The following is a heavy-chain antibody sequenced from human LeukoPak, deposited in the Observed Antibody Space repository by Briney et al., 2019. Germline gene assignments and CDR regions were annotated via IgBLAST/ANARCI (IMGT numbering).Heavy chain of an antibody. V-gene: IGHV3-7*01. CDR2: IKQDGSEK. Sequence: GGSLRLSCAASGFTFSSYWMSWVRQAPGKGLEWVANIKQDGSEKYYVDSVKGRFTISRDNAKNSLYLQMNSLRAEDTAVYYCASRDCSGGTCYDYYYYMDVWGKGTTVTVSS. CDR1: GFTFSSYW. D-gene: IGHD2-15*01. J-gene: IGHJ6*03. CDR3: ASRDCSGGTCYDYYYYMDV.